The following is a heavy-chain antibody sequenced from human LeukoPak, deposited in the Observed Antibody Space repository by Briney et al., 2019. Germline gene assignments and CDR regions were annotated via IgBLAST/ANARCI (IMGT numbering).Heavy chain of an antibody. D-gene: IGHD5-18*01. V-gene: IGHV1-18*01. J-gene: IGHJ4*02. CDR1: GYTFTSYG. Sequence: ASVKVSCKASGYTFTSYGISWVRQAPGQGLEWMGWISAYNGNTNYAQKLQGRVTMTTDTSTSTAYMELRSLRSDDTAVYYCARVPRGYSYDFYIDYWGQGTLVTVSS. CDR2: ISAYNGNT. CDR3: ARVPRGYSYDFYIDY.